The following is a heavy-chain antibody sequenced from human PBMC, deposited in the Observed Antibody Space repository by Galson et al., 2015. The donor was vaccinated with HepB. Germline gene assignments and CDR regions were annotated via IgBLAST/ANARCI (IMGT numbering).Heavy chain of an antibody. CDR2: PGDSDT. V-gene: IGHV5-51*01. J-gene: IGHJ3*02. CDR3: ASTYAVGGDAFDI. D-gene: IGHD3-10*01. Sequence: PGDSDTRYSPSFQGQVTISADKSISTAYLQWSSLKASDTAMYYCASTYAVGGDAFDIWGQGTMVTVSS.